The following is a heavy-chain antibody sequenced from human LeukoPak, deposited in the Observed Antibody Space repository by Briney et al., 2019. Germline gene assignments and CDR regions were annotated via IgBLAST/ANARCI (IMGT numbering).Heavy chain of an antibody. CDR2: INHSGST. J-gene: IGHJ4*02. Sequence: SSETLSLTCAVYGGSFSGYYWSWIRQPPGKGLEWIGEINHSGSTNYNPSLKSRVTISVDTSKNQFSLKLSSVTAADTAVYYCARVRHSYGYGYWGQGTLVTVSS. V-gene: IGHV4-34*01. CDR1: GGSFSGYY. D-gene: IGHD5-18*01. CDR3: ARVRHSYGYGY.